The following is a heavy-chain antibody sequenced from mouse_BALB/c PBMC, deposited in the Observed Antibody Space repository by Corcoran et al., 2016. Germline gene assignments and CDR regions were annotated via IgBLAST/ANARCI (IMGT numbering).Heavy chain of an antibody. CDR3: TREPYAMDY. CDR1: GYTFTNYG. J-gene: IGHJ4*01. Sequence: QIQLVQSGPELKKPGETVKISCKASGYTFTNYGMNWVKQAPGKDLKWMGWINTYTGEPTYADDFKGRFAFSLDTSASTAYLQINNLKNEDTATYFCTREPYAMDYWGQGTSVTVSS. V-gene: IGHV9-3-1*01. CDR2: INTYTGEP.